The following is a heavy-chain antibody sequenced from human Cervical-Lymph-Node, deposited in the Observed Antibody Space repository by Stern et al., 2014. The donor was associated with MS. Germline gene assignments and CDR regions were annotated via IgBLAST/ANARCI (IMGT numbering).Heavy chain of an antibody. J-gene: IGHJ3*02. V-gene: IGHV1-18*01. CDR3: ARGLLGSENAFDI. D-gene: IGHD2-15*01. CDR1: GYTFTSYG. CDR2: MSSSNGNL. Sequence: VQLVQSGAEVKKPGASVKVSCKASGYTFTSYGISWVRQAPGQGLEWMGWMSSSNGNLNYAQTLEGRGTMTTDPSTSTAYIELRSLRSDYTAVYYCARGLLGSENAFDIWGQGTMVTVSS.